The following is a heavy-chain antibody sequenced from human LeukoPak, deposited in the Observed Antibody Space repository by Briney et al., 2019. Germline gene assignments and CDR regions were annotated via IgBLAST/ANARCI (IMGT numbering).Heavy chain of an antibody. Sequence: GGSLRLSCAASVFTVSSSYMNWVRQAPGKGLEWVANIKQDGSEKYYVDSVKGRFTISRDNPKNSLYLQMNSLRAEDTAVYYCARDRVPFGYWGQGTLVTVSS. V-gene: IGHV3-7*05. J-gene: IGHJ4*02. CDR2: IKQDGSEK. CDR1: VFTVSSSY. CDR3: ARDRVPFGY. D-gene: IGHD2/OR15-2a*01.